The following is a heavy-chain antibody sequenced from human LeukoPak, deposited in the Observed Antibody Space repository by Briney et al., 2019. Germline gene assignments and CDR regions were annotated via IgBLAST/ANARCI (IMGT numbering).Heavy chain of an antibody. CDR2: ISYDGSNK. V-gene: IGHV3-30-3*01. D-gene: IGHD2-2*01. CDR1: GFTFSSYA. J-gene: IGHJ3*02. Sequence: GGSLRLSCAASGFTFSSYAMHWVRQAPGKGLEWVAVISYDGSNKYYADSVKGRFTISRDNSKNTLYLQMNSLRAEDTAVYYCAREGGDIVVVPAAIGGAFDIWGQGTMVTVSS. CDR3: AREGGDIVVVPAAIGGAFDI.